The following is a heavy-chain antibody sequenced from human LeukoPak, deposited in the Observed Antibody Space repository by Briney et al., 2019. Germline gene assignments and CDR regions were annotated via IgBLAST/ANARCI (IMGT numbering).Heavy chain of an antibody. CDR1: GFTFSSYA. CDR3: ARAGSRYYDSSGYTDY. Sequence: GRSLRLSCAASGFTFSSYAMHWVRQAPGKGLEWVAVISYDGSNKYYADSVKGRFTISGDNSKNTLYLQMNSLRAEDTAVYYCARAGSRYYDSSGYTDYWGQGTLVTVSS. CDR2: ISYDGSNK. V-gene: IGHV3-30-3*01. D-gene: IGHD3-22*01. J-gene: IGHJ4*02.